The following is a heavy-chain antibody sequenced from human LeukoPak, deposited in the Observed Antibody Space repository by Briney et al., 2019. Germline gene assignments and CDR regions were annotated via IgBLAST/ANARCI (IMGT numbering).Heavy chain of an antibody. Sequence: PGGSLRLPCAASGFALSSHWMTWVRQVPGRGPEWVANVNRDGSETYYLDSVKGRFTISKDNAKNSLYLQMNSLRAEDTAVYYCARDRIQHFDYWGQGTLVTVSS. CDR2: VNRDGSET. V-gene: IGHV3-7*01. CDR1: GFALSSHW. D-gene: IGHD5-18*01. J-gene: IGHJ4*02. CDR3: ARDRIQHFDY.